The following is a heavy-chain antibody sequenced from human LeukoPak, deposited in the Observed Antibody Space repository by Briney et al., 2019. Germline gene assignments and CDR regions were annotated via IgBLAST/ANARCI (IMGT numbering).Heavy chain of an antibody. J-gene: IGHJ5*02. CDR3: AGSVTAGYFDP. D-gene: IGHD2-21*02. Sequence: GGSLRLSCAASGFPFKTYGMNWVRQAPGKGLEWISYISGSSSTIFSADSVKGRFTISRDNAKNSLYLQMNSLRAEDTAVYYCAGSVTAGYFDPWGQGTLVTVSS. CDR1: GFPFKTYG. CDR2: ISGSSSTI. V-gene: IGHV3-48*01.